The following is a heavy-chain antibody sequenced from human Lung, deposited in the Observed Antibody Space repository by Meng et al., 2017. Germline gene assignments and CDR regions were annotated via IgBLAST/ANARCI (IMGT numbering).Heavy chain of an antibody. CDR3: ARGITGTVTVPFDH. Sequence: QVQLQESGPGLVKPSGTLSLTCTVSGDSISSDIWWSWVRQPPGKGLEWIGEVYHREDTNYNPSLKSRVDISVDKSKNQFSLKLKSVTAADTAVYYCARGITGTVTVPFDHWGQGTLVTVSS. J-gene: IGHJ4*02. CDR1: GDSISSDIW. D-gene: IGHD1-20*01. V-gene: IGHV4-4*02. CDR2: VYHREDT.